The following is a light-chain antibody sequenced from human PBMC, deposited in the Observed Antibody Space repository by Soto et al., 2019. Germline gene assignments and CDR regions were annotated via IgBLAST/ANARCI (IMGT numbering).Light chain of an antibody. V-gene: IGKV1-39*01. CDR3: QQSYSTPYT. CDR1: QSISSH. Sequence: DIQMTQSPSSLSAFVGDRVTVTCRASQSISSHLNWYQQKPGKAPKLLIYAASSLQSGIPSRFSGSGSGTDFTLTISSLQPEDFATYYCQQSYSTPYTVGQGTKVDIK. CDR2: AAS. J-gene: IGKJ2*01.